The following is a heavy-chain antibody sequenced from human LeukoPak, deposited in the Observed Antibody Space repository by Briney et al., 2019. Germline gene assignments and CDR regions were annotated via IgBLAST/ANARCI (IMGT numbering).Heavy chain of an antibody. CDR1: GGSISSYY. CDR3: ARGWFGELKGVLFDY. D-gene: IGHD3-10*01. V-gene: IGHV4-59*01. Sequence: SETLSLTCTVSGGSISSYYWSWIRQPPGRGLEWIGYINYSGSTNYNPSLKSRVTISVDTSKNQFSLKLSSVTAADTAVYYCARGWFGELKGVLFDYWGQGTLVTVSS. J-gene: IGHJ4*02. CDR2: INYSGST.